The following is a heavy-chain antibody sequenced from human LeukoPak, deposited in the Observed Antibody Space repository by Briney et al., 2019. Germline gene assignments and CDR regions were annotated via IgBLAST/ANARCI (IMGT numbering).Heavy chain of an antibody. CDR2: INSDGSST. CDR1: GFTFSSYW. D-gene: IGHD3-9*01. J-gene: IGHJ4*02. V-gene: IGHV3-74*01. CDR3: AREGGDYDILTGYYSS. Sequence: PGGSLRLSCAASGFTFSSYWMHWVRQAPGKGLVWVSRINSDGSSTSYADSVKGRFTIPRDNAKNTLYLQMNSLRAEDTAVYHCAREGGDYDILTGYYSSWGQGTLVTVSS.